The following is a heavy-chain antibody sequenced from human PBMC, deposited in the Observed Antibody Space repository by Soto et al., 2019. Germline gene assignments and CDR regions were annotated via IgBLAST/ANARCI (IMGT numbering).Heavy chain of an antibody. D-gene: IGHD6-13*01. J-gene: IGHJ4*02. V-gene: IGHV3-23*01. CDR3: AKGTYSSSWFPNFDY. CDR1: GFTFSSYA. CDR2: ISGSGGST. Sequence: PGGSLRLSCAASGFTFSSYAMSWVRQAPGKGLEWVSAISGSGGSTYYADSVKGRFTISRDNSKNTLYLQMNSLRAEDTAVYYCAKGTYSSSWFPNFDYWGQGTLVTVSS.